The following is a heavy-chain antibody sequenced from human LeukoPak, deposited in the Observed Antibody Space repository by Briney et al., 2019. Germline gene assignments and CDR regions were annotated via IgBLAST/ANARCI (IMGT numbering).Heavy chain of an antibody. CDR2: IIPVFGPA. CDR3: AREYDTSGYYSLNWFDP. Sequence: SVKVSCRASGDAFSNYAISWVRQAPGQGLEWLGAIIPVFGPANYAQKFQGRLTITADESTRTAYMELSSLRSEDTAVNYCAREYDTSGYYSLNWFDPWGQGTLVTVSS. J-gene: IGHJ5*02. V-gene: IGHV1-69*01. CDR1: GDAFSNYA. D-gene: IGHD3-22*01.